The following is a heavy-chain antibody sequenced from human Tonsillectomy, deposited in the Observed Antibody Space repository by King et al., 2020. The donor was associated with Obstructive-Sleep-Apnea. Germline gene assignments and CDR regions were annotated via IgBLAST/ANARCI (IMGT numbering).Heavy chain of an antibody. D-gene: IGHD6-13*01. CDR2: IYHSGST. V-gene: IGHV4-38-2*02. J-gene: IGHJ4*02. CDR3: ARKIIAAAGNYFDY. CDR1: GYSISSGYY. Sequence: QVQLQESGPGLVKPSETLSLTCTVSGYSISSGYYWGWIRQPPGKGLEWIGSIYHSGSTYYNPSLKSRVTISVDTSKNQFSLKLSSVTAADTAVYYCARKIIAAAGNYFDYWGQGTLVTVSS.